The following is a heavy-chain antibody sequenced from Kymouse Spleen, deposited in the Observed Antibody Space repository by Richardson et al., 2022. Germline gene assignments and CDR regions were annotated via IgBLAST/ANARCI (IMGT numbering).Heavy chain of an antibody. CDR2: IYYSGST. J-gene: IGHJ6*02. CDR1: GGSISSSSYY. CDR3: ARGAARGYYYYYGMDV. Sequence: QLQLQESGPGLVKPSETLSLTCTVSGGSISSSSYYWGWIRQPPGKGLEWIGSIYYSGSTYYNPSLKSRVTISVDTSKNQFSLKLSSVTAADTAVYYCARGAARGYYYYYGMDVWGQGTTVTVSS. D-gene: IGHD6-6*01. V-gene: IGHV4-39*01.